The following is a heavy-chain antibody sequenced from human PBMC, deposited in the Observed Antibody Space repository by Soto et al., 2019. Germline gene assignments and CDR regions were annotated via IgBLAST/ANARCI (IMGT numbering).Heavy chain of an antibody. V-gene: IGHV1-8*01. Sequence: ASVKVSCKASGYTFTSYDINWVRQATGQGLEWMGWMNPNSGNTGYAQKFQGRVTMTRNTSISTAYMELSSLRSEDTAVDYCARTSSIAHAGVGYWGQGTLVTVSS. J-gene: IGHJ4*02. CDR1: GYTFTSYD. CDR3: ARTSSIAHAGVGY. CDR2: MNPNSGNT. D-gene: IGHD6-6*01.